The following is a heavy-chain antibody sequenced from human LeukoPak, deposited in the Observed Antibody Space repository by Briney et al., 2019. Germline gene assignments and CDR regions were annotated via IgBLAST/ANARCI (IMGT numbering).Heavy chain of an antibody. CDR1: GYSFPSYW. J-gene: IGHJ4*02. V-gene: IGHV5-51*01. Sequence: GESLKISCEGSGYSFPSYWIGWVRPMPGKGLEWMGIIYPGDSDTKYSPSFQGQVTISADRSISTAYLQWNSLQASDTAMYFCARLSGFYDSTAGYIDYWGQGILVTVSS. D-gene: IGHD3-22*01. CDR2: IYPGDSDT. CDR3: ARLSGFYDSTAGYIDY.